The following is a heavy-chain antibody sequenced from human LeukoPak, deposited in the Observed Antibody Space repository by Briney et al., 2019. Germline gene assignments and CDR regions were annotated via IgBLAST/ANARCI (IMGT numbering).Heavy chain of an antibody. CDR2: ISNSGSII. CDR1: GFAFRNYY. Sequence: GGSLRLSCAASGFAFRNYYMDWVRQAPGKGLEWVAYISNSGSIIYYAESVKGRFTISRDNAKNSLYLQMNSLRAEDTALYYFARDLAMACRDLDYWGQGTLVTVSS. CDR3: ARDLAMACRDLDY. J-gene: IGHJ4*02. D-gene: IGHD6-19*01. V-gene: IGHV3-11*01.